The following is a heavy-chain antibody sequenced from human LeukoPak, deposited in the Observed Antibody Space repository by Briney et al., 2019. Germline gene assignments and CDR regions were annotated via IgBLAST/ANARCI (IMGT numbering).Heavy chain of an antibody. J-gene: IGHJ6*02. CDR1: GGSFSGYY. CDR2: INHSGST. D-gene: IGHD2-2*01. V-gene: IGHV4-34*01. CDR3: ARSRRYQLLWVPXXYGMDV. Sequence: SETLSLTCAVYGGSFSGYYWSWIRQPPGKGLEWIGEINHSGSTNYNPSLKSRVTISVDTSKNQLSLKLSSVTAADTAVYYCARSRRYQLLWVPXXYGMDVWGQGTXXXVSS.